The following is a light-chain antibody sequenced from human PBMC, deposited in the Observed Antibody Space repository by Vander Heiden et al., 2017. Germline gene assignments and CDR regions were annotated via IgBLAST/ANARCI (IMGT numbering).Light chain of an antibody. CDR2: EVI. V-gene: IGLV2-14*01. Sequence: QSALTQPASVSGSPGQSITISCTGTSSEVGGYNYVSWYQQHPGKAPKLMIYEVINRPSGVSNRFSGSKSANTASLTVSGRQAEDEADYYCSSYTSSSTYVFGTGTKVTAL. CDR3: SSYTSSSTYV. CDR1: SSEVGGYNY. J-gene: IGLJ1*01.